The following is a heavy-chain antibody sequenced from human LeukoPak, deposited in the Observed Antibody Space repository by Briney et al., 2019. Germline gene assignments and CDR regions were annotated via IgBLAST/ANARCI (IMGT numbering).Heavy chain of an antibody. CDR2: ISGSGDNT. V-gene: IGHV3-23*01. Sequence: GGSLRLSCAASGFTFSSYAMSWVRQAPGKGPEWVSGISGSGDNTYYADSVKGRFTISRDNSKNTLYVQVNSLGTEDTAAYYCAKGSYYDSSGSFYLDYWGQGTLVTASS. D-gene: IGHD3-22*01. J-gene: IGHJ4*02. CDR3: AKGSYYDSSGSFYLDY. CDR1: GFTFSSYA.